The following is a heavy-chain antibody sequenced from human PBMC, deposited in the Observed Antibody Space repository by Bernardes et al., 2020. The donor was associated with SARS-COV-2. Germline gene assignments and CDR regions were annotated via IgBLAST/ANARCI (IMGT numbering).Heavy chain of an antibody. Sequence: GGSLRLSCAASGFTFSDYYMSWIRQAPGKGLEWVSYISSSGSTIYYADSVKGRFTISRDNAKNSLYLQMNSLRAEDTAVYYCARDRPNSSPFYGMDVWGQGTTVTVSS. D-gene: IGHD4-4*01. V-gene: IGHV3-11*01. CDR2: ISSSGSTI. J-gene: IGHJ6*02. CDR3: ARDRPNSSPFYGMDV. CDR1: GFTFSDYY.